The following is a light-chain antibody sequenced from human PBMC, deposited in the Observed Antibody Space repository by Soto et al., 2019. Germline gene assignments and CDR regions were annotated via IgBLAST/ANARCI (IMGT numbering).Light chain of an antibody. J-gene: IGKJ4*01. Sequence: EIVLTQSPGTLSLSPGEGATLSCRASQSVSSSSLAWYQQRRGQAPRLLIHGASSRATGIPDRFSGSGSGTDFALTISSLEPEDFAVYYCQQRSNWRTFGGVTKVDIK. CDR1: QSVSSSS. V-gene: IGKV3D-20*02. CDR3: QQRSNWRT. CDR2: GAS.